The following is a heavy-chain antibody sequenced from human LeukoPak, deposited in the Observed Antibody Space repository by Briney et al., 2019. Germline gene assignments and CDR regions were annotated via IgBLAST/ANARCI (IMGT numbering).Heavy chain of an antibody. Sequence: GGSLRLSCAVYGFTFSSYAMGWVRQARGKGLGWDSGISGSGGSTYYADSFKGRFTISRDNSNNTLYLQMNSLRAEDTAVYYCAKDSIGRQPSTDFDYWGQGTLVTVSS. CDR2: ISGSGGST. D-gene: IGHD6-19*01. CDR1: GFTFSSYA. J-gene: IGHJ4*02. V-gene: IGHV3-23*01. CDR3: AKDSIGRQPSTDFDY.